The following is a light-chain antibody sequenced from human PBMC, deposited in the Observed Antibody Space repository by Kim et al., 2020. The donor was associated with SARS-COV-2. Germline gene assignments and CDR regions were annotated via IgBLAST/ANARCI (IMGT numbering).Light chain of an antibody. Sequence: QLVLTQSPSASASLGASVKLTCTLSSGHSSYAIAWHQQQPEKGPRYLMKLNSDGSHTKGDGIPDRFSGSSSGAERYLTISSLQSDDEADYYCQTWVTGIQVFGGGTQLTVL. CDR2: LNSDGSH. CDR3: QTWVTGIQV. V-gene: IGLV4-69*01. CDR1: SGHSSYA. J-gene: IGLJ2*01.